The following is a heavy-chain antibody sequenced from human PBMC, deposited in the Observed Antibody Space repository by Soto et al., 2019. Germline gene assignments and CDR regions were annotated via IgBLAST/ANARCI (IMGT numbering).Heavy chain of an antibody. CDR2: ISGSGGST. V-gene: IGHV3-23*01. D-gene: IGHD2-15*01. CDR3: AKDIVVVVAATGAWFDP. CDR1: GFTFSSYA. Sequence: GESLKISCAASGFTFSSYAMSWVRQAPGKGLEWVSAISGSGGSTYYADSVKGRFTISRDNSKNTLYLQMNSLRAEDTAVYYCAKDIVVVVAATGAWFDPWGQGTLVTVSS. J-gene: IGHJ5*02.